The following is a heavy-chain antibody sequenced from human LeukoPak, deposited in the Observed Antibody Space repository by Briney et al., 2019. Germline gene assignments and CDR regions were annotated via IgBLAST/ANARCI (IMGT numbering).Heavy chain of an antibody. CDR3: ARDAIPV. CDR2: INQDGSEK. V-gene: IGHV3-7*01. CDR1: GFSFSNYW. J-gene: IGHJ4*02. Sequence: RGSLRLSCAASGFSFSNYWMSWVRQAPGKGLEWVANINQDGSEKYYVDSVKGRFTISRDNAKNSLYLQMNSLRAEDTAVYYCARDAIPVGGQGTLVTVSS. D-gene: IGHD6-19*01.